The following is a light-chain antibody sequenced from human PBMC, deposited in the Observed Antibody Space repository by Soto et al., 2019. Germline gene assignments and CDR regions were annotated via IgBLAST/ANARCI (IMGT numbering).Light chain of an antibody. J-gene: IGLJ1*01. V-gene: IGLV2-14*01. Sequence: QSALTQPASVSGSPGQSITISCTGTSSDVGGYNYVSWYQQHPGKAPKLMIYDVSNRPSGVSNRFSGSKSGNTASLTISVLQAEDEADYYCSSYTSSRTHVFGTGTRSPS. CDR3: SSYTSSRTHV. CDR2: DVS. CDR1: SSDVGGYNY.